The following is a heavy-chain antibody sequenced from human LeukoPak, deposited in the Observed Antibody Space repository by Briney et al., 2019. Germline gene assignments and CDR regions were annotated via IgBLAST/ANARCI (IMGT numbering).Heavy chain of an antibody. CDR3: ARHPRNIVVPAAIDY. Sequence: GESLKISCKGSGYSFTSYWIGWVRQMPGKGLEWMGIIYPGDSDIRYSPSFQGQVTISADKSISTAYLQWSSLKASDTAMYYCARHPRNIVVPAAIDYWGQGTLVTVSS. CDR2: IYPGDSDI. CDR1: GYSFTSYW. D-gene: IGHD2-2*01. J-gene: IGHJ4*02. V-gene: IGHV5-51*01.